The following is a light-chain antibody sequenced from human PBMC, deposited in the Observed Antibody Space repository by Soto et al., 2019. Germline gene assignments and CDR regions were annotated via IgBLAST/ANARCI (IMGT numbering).Light chain of an antibody. Sequence: EVVLTQSPGTLSLSPGERATLSCRASQSVTSNCLAWYQQKPGQAPRLLIYSTSSRATSIPARFSGSGSGTDFALTISRLEPEDFAVYYCQQYGTSRRTFGQGTKVEIK. CDR2: STS. CDR3: QQYGTSRRT. V-gene: IGKV3-20*01. J-gene: IGKJ1*01. CDR1: QSVTSNC.